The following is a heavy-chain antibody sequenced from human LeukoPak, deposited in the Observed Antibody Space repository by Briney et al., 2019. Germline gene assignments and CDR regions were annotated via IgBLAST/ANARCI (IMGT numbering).Heavy chain of an antibody. J-gene: IGHJ4*02. CDR1: GFTFSNYA. Sequence: PGGSLRLSCAASGFTFSNYAMNWVRQAPGKGLEWVAAISGNGGSTYYADSVKGRFTVSRDNSKNTLYLQMNSLRAEDTAVYYCVKYTESVGVSSVGYWGQGALVTVSS. CDR3: VKYTESVGVSSVGY. CDR2: ISGNGGST. D-gene: IGHD4-23*01. V-gene: IGHV3-23*01.